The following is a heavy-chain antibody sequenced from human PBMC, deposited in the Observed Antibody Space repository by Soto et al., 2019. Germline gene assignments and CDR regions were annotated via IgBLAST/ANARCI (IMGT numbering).Heavy chain of an antibody. D-gene: IGHD3-22*01. CDR2: IYSGGST. CDR1: GFTVSSNY. CDR3: ARVDYYDSSGPLDI. V-gene: IGHV3-53*01. Sequence: GSLRLSCAASGFTVSSNYMSWVRQAPGKGLEWVSVIYSGGSTYYADSVKGRFTISRDNSKNTLYLQMNSLRAEDTAVYYCARVDYYDSSGPLDIWGQGTMVTVSS. J-gene: IGHJ3*02.